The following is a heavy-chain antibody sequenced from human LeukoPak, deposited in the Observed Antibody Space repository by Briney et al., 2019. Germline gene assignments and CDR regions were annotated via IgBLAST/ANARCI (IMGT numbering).Heavy chain of an antibody. J-gene: IGHJ4*02. Sequence: PGGSLRLSCAASGFPFSSYSMTWVRQAPGKGLEWVANIKPDGTTKFYVDSVKGRFTISRDNSKNTLYLQMNSLRAEDTAIYYCAKGGPYSSSWGGKFDHWGQGTLVTVSS. D-gene: IGHD6-13*01. CDR3: AKGGPYSSSWGGKFDH. CDR2: IKPDGTTK. CDR1: GFPFSSYS. V-gene: IGHV3-7*03.